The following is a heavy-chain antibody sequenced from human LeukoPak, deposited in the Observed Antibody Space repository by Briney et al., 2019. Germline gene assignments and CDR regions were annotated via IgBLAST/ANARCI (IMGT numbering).Heavy chain of an antibody. V-gene: IGHV1-2*02. CDR2: INPNSGGT. D-gene: IGHD3-22*01. J-gene: IGHJ4*02. CDR1: GYTFTGYY. Sequence: GASVKVSCKASGYTFTGYYMHWVRQAPGQGLEWMGWINPNSGGTNYAQKFQGRVTMTRDTSISTAYMELSSLRSEDTAVYYCARVSDTDSSGYYYSPGDYWGQGTLVTVSS. CDR3: ARVSDTDSSGYYYSPGDY.